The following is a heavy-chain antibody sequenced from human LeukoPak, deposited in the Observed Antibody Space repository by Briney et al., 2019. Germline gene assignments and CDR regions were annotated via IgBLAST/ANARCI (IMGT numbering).Heavy chain of an antibody. CDR1: GFTFSGSA. V-gene: IGHV3-73*01. J-gene: IGHJ3*02. CDR2: IRSKANGYAT. D-gene: IGHD3-3*01. Sequence: GGSLRLSCAASGFTFSGSAMHWVRQASGKGLEWVGRIRSKANGYATAYAASVKGRFTISRDDSKNTAYLQMNSLITEDTAVYYCTRPYTYYDFWSGYYHDAFDIWGQGTMVTVSS. CDR3: TRPYTYYDFWSGYYHDAFDI.